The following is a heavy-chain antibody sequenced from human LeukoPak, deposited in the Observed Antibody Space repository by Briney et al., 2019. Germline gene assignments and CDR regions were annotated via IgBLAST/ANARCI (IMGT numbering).Heavy chain of an antibody. J-gene: IGHJ4*02. CDR3: ASPLDYDFWSGYYSY. CDR1: GFTLSSYA. V-gene: IGHV3-7*01. Sequence: PGGSLRLSCAASGFTLSSYAMSWVRQAPGKGLEWVANIKQDGSEKYYVDSVKGRFTISRDNAKNSLYLQMNSLRAEDTAVYYCASPLDYDFWSGYYSYWGQGTLVTVSS. CDR2: IKQDGSEK. D-gene: IGHD3-3*01.